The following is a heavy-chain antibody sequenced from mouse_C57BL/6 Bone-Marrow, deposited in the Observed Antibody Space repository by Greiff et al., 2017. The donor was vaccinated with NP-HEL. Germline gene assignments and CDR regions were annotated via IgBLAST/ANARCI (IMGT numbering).Heavy chain of an antibody. CDR2: INPSSGYT. D-gene: IGHD5-1*01. CDR1: GYTFTSYT. Sequence: QVQLQQSGAELARPGASVKMSCTASGYTFTSYTMHWVQQRPGQGLEWIGYINPSSGYTKYNQKFKDTATLTADKSYSTSYMQLSSLTSEDTAVYYCARWCVTYYWGQGTALTVSS. CDR3: ARWCVTYY. J-gene: IGHJ2*01. V-gene: IGHV1-4*01.